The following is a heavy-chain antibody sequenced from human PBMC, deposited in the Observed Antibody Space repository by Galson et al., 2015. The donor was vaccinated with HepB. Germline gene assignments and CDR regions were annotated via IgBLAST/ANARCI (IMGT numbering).Heavy chain of an antibody. J-gene: IGHJ5*02. CDR2: INPSGGST. CDR3: ASSTTNYGFWSGLGES. CDR1: GYTFTSYH. V-gene: IGHV1-46*01. D-gene: IGHD3-3*01. Sequence: QSGAEVKEPGESLKISCKASGYTFTSYHMHWVRQAPGQGLEWMGIINPSGGSTRYAQKFQGRVTMTRDTSTSTVSMELSSLRSEDTAVYYCASSTTNYGFWSGLGESWGQGTLVTVSS.